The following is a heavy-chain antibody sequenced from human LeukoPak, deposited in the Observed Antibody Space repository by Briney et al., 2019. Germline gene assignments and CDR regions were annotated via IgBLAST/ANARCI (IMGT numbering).Heavy chain of an antibody. Sequence: GGSLRLSCAASGFTFSSYAMSWVRQAPGXGLEWVSAISGSGGSTYYADSVKGRFTISRDNSKNTLYLQMNSLRAEDTAVYYCAKDRPYYYDSSGYYGYYFDYWGQGTLVTVSS. CDR3: AKDRPYYYDSSGYYGYYFDY. D-gene: IGHD3-22*01. J-gene: IGHJ4*02. CDR1: GFTFSSYA. V-gene: IGHV3-23*01. CDR2: ISGSGGST.